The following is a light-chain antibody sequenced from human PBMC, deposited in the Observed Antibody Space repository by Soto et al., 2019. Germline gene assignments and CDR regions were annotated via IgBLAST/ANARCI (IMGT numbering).Light chain of an antibody. V-gene: IGKV3-20*01. Sequence: EIVLTQSPGTLSLSPGERATLSCRASQSVSSSYLAWYQQKSGQAPRLLIYGASSRATGIPDRFSGSGSGTDFTLTISRMEPEDFAVYYCQQYGSSPKLTFGGGTKVDIK. CDR3: QQYGSSPKLT. J-gene: IGKJ4*01. CDR1: QSVSSSY. CDR2: GAS.